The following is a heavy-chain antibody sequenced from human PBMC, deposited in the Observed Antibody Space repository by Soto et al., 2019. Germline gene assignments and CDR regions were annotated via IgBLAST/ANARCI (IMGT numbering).Heavy chain of an antibody. Sequence: SETLSLTCTVSGGSISSYYWSWIRQPPGKGLEWIGYIYYSGSTNYNPSLKSRVTISVDTSKNQFSLKLSSVTTADTAVYYCARDRRFLEWLPYDAFDIWGQGTMVTVSS. CDR1: GGSISSYY. J-gene: IGHJ3*02. V-gene: IGHV4-59*01. D-gene: IGHD3-3*01. CDR2: IYYSGST. CDR3: ARDRRFLEWLPYDAFDI.